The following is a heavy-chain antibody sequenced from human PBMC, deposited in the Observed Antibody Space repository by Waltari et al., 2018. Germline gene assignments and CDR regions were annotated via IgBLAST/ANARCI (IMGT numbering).Heavy chain of an antibody. D-gene: IGHD4-17*01. Sequence: QVQLVESGGGVVQPGRSLRLSCAASGFTFSSYGMHWVRQAPGKGLEWVAVIWYDGSNKYYADSVKGRFTISRDNSKNTLYLQMNSLRAEDTAVYYCARGNYGGNSGAFYFDYWGQGTLVTVSS. CDR1: GFTFSSYG. V-gene: IGHV3-33*01. J-gene: IGHJ4*02. CDR2: IWYDGSNK. CDR3: ARGNYGGNSGAFYFDY.